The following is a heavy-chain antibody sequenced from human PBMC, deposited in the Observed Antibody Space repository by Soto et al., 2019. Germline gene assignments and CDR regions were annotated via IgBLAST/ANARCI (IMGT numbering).Heavy chain of an antibody. Sequence: QVQLVQSGAEVKKPGSSVKVSCKASGGTFSSYTISWVRQAPGQGLEWMGRIIPILGIANYAQKFQGRVTITADKSTSTDYMELSSLRSEDTAVYYCARGVQYCSGGSCYSPLDIWGQGTLVTVSS. CDR3: ARGVQYCSGGSCYSPLDI. J-gene: IGHJ5*02. CDR2: IIPILGIA. V-gene: IGHV1-69*02. D-gene: IGHD2-15*01. CDR1: GGTFSSYT.